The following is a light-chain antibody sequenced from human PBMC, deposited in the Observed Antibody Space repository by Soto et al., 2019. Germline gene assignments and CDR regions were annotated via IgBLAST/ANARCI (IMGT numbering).Light chain of an antibody. CDR3: AACDDGMSGVV. CDR2: NDN. Sequence: QSVLTQTPSASETPGQRVTISCSGSSSNIGSNYVYWYQQLPGTATKLLIYNDNQRPSGVPDRSSGFKSGTSASLAISGLPSEEEDDYYHAACDDGMSGVVFGGGTKLTVL. CDR1: SSNIGSNY. J-gene: IGLJ2*01. V-gene: IGLV1-47*02.